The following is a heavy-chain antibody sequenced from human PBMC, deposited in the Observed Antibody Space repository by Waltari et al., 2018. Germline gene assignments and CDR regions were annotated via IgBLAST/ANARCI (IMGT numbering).Heavy chain of an antibody. CDR1: AFTFNQCW. J-gene: IGHJ4*02. CDR2: IKQDGSEE. V-gene: IGHV3-7*01. CDR3: ARRPGYCTTTGCYSFSYYFDY. D-gene: IGHD2-2*01. Sequence: EVRLVESGGGVFQPGGSLRLSGAASAFTFNQCWRNLVRRDPGKGLEWVASIKQDGSEEYYGDSVKGRFTISRDNAQNSLYLQMTSLRAEDTAVYYCARRPGYCTTTGCYSFSYYFDYWGQGTLVTVSS.